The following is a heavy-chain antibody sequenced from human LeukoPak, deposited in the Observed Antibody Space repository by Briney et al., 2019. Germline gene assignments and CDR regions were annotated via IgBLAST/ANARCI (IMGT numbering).Heavy chain of an antibody. CDR3: ARVPPTPLGSRGHYFDY. Sequence: SETLSLTCTVSGGSISSGGYYWSWIRQHPGKGLEWIGYIYSGGNTYYNPSLKSRITISVDTSENQFSLNLSSVTAADTAVYYCARVPPTPLGSRGHYFDYWGQGTLVTVSS. D-gene: IGHD2-15*01. CDR2: IYSGGNT. CDR1: GGSISSGGYY. V-gene: IGHV4-31*03. J-gene: IGHJ4*02.